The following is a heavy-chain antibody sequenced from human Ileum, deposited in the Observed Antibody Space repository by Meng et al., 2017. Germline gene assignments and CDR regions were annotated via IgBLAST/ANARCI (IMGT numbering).Heavy chain of an antibody. J-gene: IGHJ2*01. Sequence: QGQPPGSGPGLVKPSETLSLTCAVSGGSIESNNWWTWIRQPPGQGLEWIGEVYHSGSTHYNPSLQSRVTISIDNSKNRFSLSLNSVTAADTAIYYCARADYVRYFDLWGRGTLVTVSS. CDR2: VYHSGST. V-gene: IGHV4-4*02. CDR1: GGSIESNNW. CDR3: ARADYVRYFDL. D-gene: IGHD3-10*02.